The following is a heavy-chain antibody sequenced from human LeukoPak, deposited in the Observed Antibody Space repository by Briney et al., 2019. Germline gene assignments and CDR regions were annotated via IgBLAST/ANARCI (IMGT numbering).Heavy chain of an antibody. CDR3: ARDLGMIVVERIDY. CDR2: ISYDGSNK. V-gene: IGHV3-30*03. D-gene: IGHD3-22*01. J-gene: IGHJ4*02. CDR1: GFSFSPYS. Sequence: PGGSLRLSCAASGFSFSPYSMNWLRQAPGKGLEWVAVISYDGSNKYYADSVEGRFTISRDNSKNTLYLQMNSLRAEDTAVYYCARDLGMIVVERIDYWGQGTLVTVSS.